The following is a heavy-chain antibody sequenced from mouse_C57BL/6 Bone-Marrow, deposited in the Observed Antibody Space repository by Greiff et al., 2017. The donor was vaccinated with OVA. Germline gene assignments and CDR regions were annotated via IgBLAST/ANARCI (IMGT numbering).Heavy chain of an antibody. D-gene: IGHD2-2*01. Sequence: EVQRVESGPGLVKPSQSLSLTCSVTGYSITSGYYWNWIRQFPGNKLEWMGYISYDGSNNYNPSLKNRISITRDTSKNQFFLKLNSVTTEDTATYYCAREGYYWYFDVWGTGTTVTVSS. CDR2: ISYDGSN. CDR3: AREGYYWYFDV. CDR1: GYSITSGYY. J-gene: IGHJ1*03. V-gene: IGHV3-6*01.